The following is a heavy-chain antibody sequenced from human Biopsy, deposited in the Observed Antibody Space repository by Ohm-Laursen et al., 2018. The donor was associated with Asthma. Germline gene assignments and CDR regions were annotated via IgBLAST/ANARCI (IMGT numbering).Heavy chain of an antibody. CDR1: GDAMSTSGSY. Sequence: SDTLSLTWIVSGDAMSTSGSYWGWIRQSPGKGLEWIGSIYYSGRTYYNPSPESRVTISADTSKNHFSLKWTSVTAADTAVYYCARAVSSSSYWYFDLWGRGDLVTVSS. CDR3: ARAVSSSSYWYFDL. D-gene: IGHD6-6*01. CDR2: IYYSGRT. J-gene: IGHJ2*01. V-gene: IGHV4-39*02.